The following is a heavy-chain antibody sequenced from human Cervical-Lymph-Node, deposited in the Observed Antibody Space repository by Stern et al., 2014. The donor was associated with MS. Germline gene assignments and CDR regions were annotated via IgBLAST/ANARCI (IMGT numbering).Heavy chain of an antibody. CDR1: GFTFSSYA. CDR3: GRVERVPAAPDY. Sequence: QLVQSGGGLVQPGGSLKLSCAASGFTFSSYAMHWVRQAPGKGLEYVSAIRSNGGSTSYANSVQGRFTLSRDNFMNTLYPTLXXLXAEAMALYCGGRVERVPAAPDYWGQGTLVTVSS. V-gene: IGHV3-64*01. D-gene: IGHD2-2*01. J-gene: IGHJ4*02. CDR2: IRSNGGST.